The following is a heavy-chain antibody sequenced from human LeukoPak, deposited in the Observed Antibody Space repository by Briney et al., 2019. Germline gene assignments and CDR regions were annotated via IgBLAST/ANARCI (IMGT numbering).Heavy chain of an antibody. J-gene: IGHJ4*02. V-gene: IGHV4-34*01. CDR3: AGRPIFGVVNIDY. CDR2: INHSGST. D-gene: IGHD3-3*01. CDR1: GGSFSGYY. Sequence: SETLSLTCAVYGGSFSGYYWSWIRQPPGKGLEWIGEINHSGSTNYNPSLKSRVTISVDTSKNQFSLKLSSVTAADTAVYYCAGRPIFGVVNIDYWGQGTLVTVSS.